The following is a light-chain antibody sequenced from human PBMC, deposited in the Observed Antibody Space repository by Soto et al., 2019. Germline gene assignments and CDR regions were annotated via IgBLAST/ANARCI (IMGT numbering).Light chain of an antibody. CDR2: RNN. V-gene: IGLV1-47*01. CDR1: SSNIGSNY. J-gene: IGLJ3*02. CDR3: AAWDDSLSGRV. Sequence: QSVLTQPPSASGSPGQRVTIPCSGSSSNIGSNYVYWYQQLPGTAPKLLIYRNNQRPSGVPDRFSGSKSGTSASLAISGLRSEEDADYYCAAWDDSLSGRVFGGGTKLTVL.